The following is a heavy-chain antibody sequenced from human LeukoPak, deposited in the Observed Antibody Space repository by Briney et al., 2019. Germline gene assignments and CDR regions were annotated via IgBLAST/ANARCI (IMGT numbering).Heavy chain of an antibody. J-gene: IGHJ6*03. V-gene: IGHV3-23*01. CDR2: ISGSGGST. CDR3: AKDKDGYYYYMDV. Sequence: GGSLRLSCAASGFTFSSYAMSWVRQAPGKGLEWVSAISGSGGSTYYADSVKGRFTISRDNSKNTLYLQMNSLRAEDTALYYCAKDKDGYYYYMDVWGKGTTVTISS. CDR1: GFTFSSYA. D-gene: IGHD2-15*01.